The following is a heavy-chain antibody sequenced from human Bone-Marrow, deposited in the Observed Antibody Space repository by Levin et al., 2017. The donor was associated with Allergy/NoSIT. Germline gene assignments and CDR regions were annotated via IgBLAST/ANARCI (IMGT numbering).Heavy chain of an antibody. V-gene: IGHV3-30-3*01. CDR2: ISYDGSNK. Sequence: PGGSLRLSCAASGFTFSSYAMHWVRQAPGKGLEWVAVISYDGSNKYYADSVKGRFTISRDNSKNTLYLQMNSLRAEDTAVYYCARDGPRGGGKVDYGDYDKRAFDIWGQGTMVTVSS. CDR1: GFTFSSYA. D-gene: IGHD4-17*01. CDR3: ARDGPRGGGKVDYGDYDKRAFDI. J-gene: IGHJ3*02.